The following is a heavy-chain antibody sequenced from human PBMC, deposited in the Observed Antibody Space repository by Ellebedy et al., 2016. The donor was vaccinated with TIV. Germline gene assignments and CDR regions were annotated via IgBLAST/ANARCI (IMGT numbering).Heavy chain of an antibody. CDR1: GGSVTRFS. CDR2: IYNSGNT. CDR3: ARGSSTYSWFDP. J-gene: IGHJ5*02. V-gene: IGHV4-59*02. Sequence: GSLRLXCSVSGGSVTRFSWSWIRQSPEKGLEWLGYIYNSGNTKYNPSLQSRLTMSVDTSKNQCSLHLSSVTAADTAVYFCARGSSTYSWFDPWGQGTLVTVSS.